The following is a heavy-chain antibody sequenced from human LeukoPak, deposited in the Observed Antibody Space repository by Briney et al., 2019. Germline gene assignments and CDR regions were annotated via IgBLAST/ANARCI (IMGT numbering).Heavy chain of an antibody. CDR3: ARDPNGDYICAFDM. D-gene: IGHD4-17*01. CDR1: GFTFSAYP. Sequence: GGSLRLSCTASGFTFSAYPMMWVRQAPGRGPEWVSAIRGGGGSAIYADSVKVRFTISRDNSKYTLFLHRKSVRAEDTAVCYCARDPNGDYICAFDMWGPGTMVTVSS. V-gene: IGHV3-23*01. J-gene: IGHJ3*02. CDR2: IRGGGGSA.